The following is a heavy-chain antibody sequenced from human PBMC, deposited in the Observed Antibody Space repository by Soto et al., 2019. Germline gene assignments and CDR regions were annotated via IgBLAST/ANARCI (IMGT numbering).Heavy chain of an antibody. CDR3: AKDHYYYDSSGYYSDY. CDR2: IRVSGCST. Sequence: PWGSRRLSCSSSVFTFISYAMSWVRQAPGKWLEWVSAIRVSGCSTYYADSVKGRFTISRDNSKNTLYLQMNSLRAEDTAVYYCAKDHYYYDSSGYYSDYWGQGTLVTVSS. CDR1: VFTFISYA. V-gene: IGHV3-23*01. J-gene: IGHJ4*02. D-gene: IGHD3-22*01.